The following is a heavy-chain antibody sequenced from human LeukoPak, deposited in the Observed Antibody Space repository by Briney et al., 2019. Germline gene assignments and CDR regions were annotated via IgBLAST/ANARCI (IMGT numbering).Heavy chain of an antibody. J-gene: IGHJ5*02. D-gene: IGHD3-3*01. Sequence: ASVKVSCKASGYTLHGYSMHWVRQAPGQGLEWMGRINPNSGGPKSAKKFQDRATLTWDTSINTAYMELSRLTSDDTAVYYCARDSELLEWLPDSDLWGQGTLVTVSS. CDR3: ARDSELLEWLPDSDL. CDR2: INPNSGGP. V-gene: IGHV1-2*06. CDR1: GYTLHGYS.